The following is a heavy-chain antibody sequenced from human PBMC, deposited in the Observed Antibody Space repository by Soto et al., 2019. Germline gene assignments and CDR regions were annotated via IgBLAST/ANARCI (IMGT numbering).Heavy chain of an antibody. Sequence: LRHSCTASGFTSSNYWMHWVRQAPGKGLVWVSRIKSDGSSTSYADSVKGRFTISRDNAKNTLDLQMHGLRAEDMAVYYCARSVRSGSFPYYYYAMDVWGQGTTVTVSS. D-gene: IGHD3-10*01. V-gene: IGHV3-74*01. J-gene: IGHJ6*02. CDR1: GFTSSNYW. CDR2: IKSDGSST. CDR3: ARSVRSGSFPYYYYAMDV.